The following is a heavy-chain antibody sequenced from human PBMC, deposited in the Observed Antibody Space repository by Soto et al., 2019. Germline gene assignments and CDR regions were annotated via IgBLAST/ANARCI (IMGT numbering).Heavy chain of an antibody. CDR1: GGSISSGGYS. V-gene: IGHV4-30-2*03. CDR2: IYHSGST. Sequence: PSETLSLTCAVSGGSISSGGYSWSWIRQPPGKGLEWIGYIYHSGSTYYNPSLKSRVTISADTSKNQFSLKLSSVTAADTAVYYCARLIAAAGGNRAYWGQGTLVTVSS. CDR3: ARLIAAAGGNRAY. D-gene: IGHD6-13*01. J-gene: IGHJ4*02.